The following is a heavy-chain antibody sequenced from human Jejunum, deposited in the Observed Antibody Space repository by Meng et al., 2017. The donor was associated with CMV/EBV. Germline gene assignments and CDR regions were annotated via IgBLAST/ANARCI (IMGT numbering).Heavy chain of an antibody. V-gene: IGHV1-46*04. CDR3: ARGRAEGYDFLSRYPLLDY. Sequence: FSNNQLNWVRQAPGQGLEWMGIINPSGTITKIAQTLQGRVTMTRYTSSSTGYMELSSLTSEDTAVYYCARGRAEGYDFLSRYPLLDYWGQGSLVTVSS. CDR2: INPSGTIT. D-gene: IGHD3-3*01. J-gene: IGHJ4*02. CDR1: FSNNQ.